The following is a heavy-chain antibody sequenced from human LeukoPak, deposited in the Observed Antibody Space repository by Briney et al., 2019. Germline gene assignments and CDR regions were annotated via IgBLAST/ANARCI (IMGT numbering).Heavy chain of an antibody. V-gene: IGHV3-23*01. CDR2: ISGSGGST. J-gene: IGHJ4*02. D-gene: IGHD2-15*01. Sequence: PGGSLRLSCAASGFTFSSYAMSWVRQAPGKGLEWVSAISGSGGSTYYADSVKGRFTISRDNSKNTLYLQMNSPRAEDTAVHYCAKDPNELGYCSGGSCYPFDYWGQGTLVTVSS. CDR1: GFTFSSYA. CDR3: AKDPNELGYCSGGSCYPFDY.